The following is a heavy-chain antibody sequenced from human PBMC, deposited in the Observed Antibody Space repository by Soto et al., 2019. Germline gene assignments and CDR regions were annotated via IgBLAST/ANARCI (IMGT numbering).Heavy chain of an antibody. J-gene: IGHJ3*02. CDR2: IIPILGIA. CDR3: ARDARGDAFDI. V-gene: IGHV1-69*08. CDR1: GGTFSSYT. Sequence: QVQLVQSGAEVKKPGSSVKVSCKASGGTFSSYTISWVRQAPGQGLEWMGRIIPILGIANYAQKFQGRVTITADKSTTTAYMELSSLRSEDTVVYYCARDARGDAFDIWGQGTMVTVSS.